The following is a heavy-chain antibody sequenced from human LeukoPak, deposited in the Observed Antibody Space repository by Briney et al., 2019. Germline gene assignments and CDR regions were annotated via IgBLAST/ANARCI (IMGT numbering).Heavy chain of an antibody. V-gene: IGHV1-18*01. CDR2: ISAYDGDT. J-gene: IGHJ6*02. Sequence: ASVKVSCKASGYTFNNFGITWVRQAPGQGLEWMGWISAYDGDTRYAQKIEGRFFMTTDTSTSTAYMELRSLRPDDTAVYYCARDQLYDILTGRYYYYYGMDVWGQGTTVTVSS. D-gene: IGHD3-9*01. CDR3: ARDQLYDILTGRYYYYYGMDV. CDR1: GYTFNNFG.